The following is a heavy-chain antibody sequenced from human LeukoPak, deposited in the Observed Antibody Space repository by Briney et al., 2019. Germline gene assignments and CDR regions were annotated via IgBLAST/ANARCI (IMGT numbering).Heavy chain of an antibody. CDR1: GGSFSGYY. J-gene: IGHJ4*02. V-gene: IGHV4-34*01. Sequence: PSETLSLTCAVYGGSFSGYYWSWIRQPPGKGLEWIGEINHSGSTNYNPSLKSRVTISVDTSKNQFSLKLSSVTAADTAVYYCARSPQRHYDFWSGYYLDYWGQGTLVTVSS. CDR3: ARSPQRHYDFWSGYYLDY. D-gene: IGHD3-3*01. CDR2: INHSGST.